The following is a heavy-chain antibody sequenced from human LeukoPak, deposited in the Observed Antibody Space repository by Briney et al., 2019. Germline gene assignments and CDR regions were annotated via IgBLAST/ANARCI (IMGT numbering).Heavy chain of an antibody. CDR3: ARTDNAAF. CDR2: IKQGESER. CDR1: GFTSLRFL. D-gene: IGHD2-8*01. J-gene: IGHJ3*01. Sequence: RGSPRDSRAASGFTSLRFLGNWVCQAPGEGLEWVASIKQGESERYYVDSVNGRFTISRDNAKNSLYLQMNSLRADDTAVYYCARTDNAAF. V-gene: IGHV3-7*04.